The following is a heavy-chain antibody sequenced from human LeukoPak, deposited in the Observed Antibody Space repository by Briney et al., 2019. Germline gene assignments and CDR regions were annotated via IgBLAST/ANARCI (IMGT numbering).Heavy chain of an antibody. D-gene: IGHD3-3*01. V-gene: IGHV3-21*01. CDR2: ISSSSSYI. Sequence: GRSLRLSCAASGLTFSSYSMNWVRQAPGKGLEWVSSISSSSSYIYYADSVKGRFTISRDNAKNSLYPQMNRLRAEDTAVYYCARSITIFGVVIIEEYYFDYWGQGTLVTVSS. J-gene: IGHJ4*02. CDR1: GLTFSSYS. CDR3: ARSITIFGVVIIEEYYFDY.